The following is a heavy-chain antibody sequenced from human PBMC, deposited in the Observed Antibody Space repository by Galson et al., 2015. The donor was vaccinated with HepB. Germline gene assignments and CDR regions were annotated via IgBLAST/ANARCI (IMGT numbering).Heavy chain of an antibody. V-gene: IGHV3-66*01. D-gene: IGHD3-3*01. CDR1: GFTVTSNY. Sequence: SLRLSCAASGFTVTSNYVSWVRQAPGKGLEWLSVIYSGGSPSYAHSVKGRFTISRDSSKNTLYLQMHSLRGEDTAVYYCARDRFRAAPGPYYYSGMDVWGQGTTVTVSS. CDR2: IYSGGSP. J-gene: IGHJ6*02. CDR3: ARDRFRAAPGPYYYSGMDV.